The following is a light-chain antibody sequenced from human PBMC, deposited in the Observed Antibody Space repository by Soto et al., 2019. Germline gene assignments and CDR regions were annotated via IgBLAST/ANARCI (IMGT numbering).Light chain of an antibody. CDR1: GGSIATNY. Sequence: NFMLTQPHSVSESPGKTVTISFTGSGGSIATNYGQWHQQLQGCAPTTVIYEDDKRPSGVPDRFSGSIDRSSNSASLIISGLKPEDEADYYCQYHDSNNVVFGRGTKLTVL. V-gene: IGLV6-57*02. J-gene: IGLJ2*01. CDR2: EDD. CDR3: QYHDSNNVV.